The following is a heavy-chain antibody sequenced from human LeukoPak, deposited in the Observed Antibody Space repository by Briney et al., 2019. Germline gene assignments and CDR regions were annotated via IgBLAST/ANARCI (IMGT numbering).Heavy chain of an antibody. CDR2: INHSGST. Sequence: PSETLSLTCAVYSGSFSGYYWSWIRQPPGKGLEWIGEINHSGSTNYNPSLKSRVTISVDTSKNQFSLKLSSVTAADTAVYYCARGRGIAARPQGYYGMDVWGQGTTVTVSS. J-gene: IGHJ6*02. CDR1: SGSFSGYY. CDR3: ARGRGIAARPQGYYGMDV. V-gene: IGHV4-34*01. D-gene: IGHD6-6*01.